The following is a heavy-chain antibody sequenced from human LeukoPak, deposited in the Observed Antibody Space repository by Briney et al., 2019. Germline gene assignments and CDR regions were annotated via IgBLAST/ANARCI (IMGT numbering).Heavy chain of an antibody. Sequence: SETLSLTCTVSGGSISSSSYYWGWIRQPPGKGLEWIGSIYYSGSTYYNPSLKSRVTISVDTSKNQFSLKLSSVTAADTAVYYCARDLSYQLLAVGPWGQGTLVTVSS. D-gene: IGHD2-2*01. CDR3: ARDLSYQLLAVGP. V-gene: IGHV4-39*07. CDR1: GGSISSSSYY. CDR2: IYYSGST. J-gene: IGHJ5*02.